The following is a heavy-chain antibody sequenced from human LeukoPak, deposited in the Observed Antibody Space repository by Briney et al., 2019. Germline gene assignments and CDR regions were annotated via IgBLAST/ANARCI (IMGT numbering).Heavy chain of an antibody. CDR1: GYTFTSYG. CDR3: ARGSFLNYYDSSPARQY. Sequence: ASVKVSCKASGYTFTSYGINWVRQATGQGLEWMGWMNPNSGNTGYAQKFQGRVTMTRNTSISTAYMELSSLRSEGTAVYYCARGSFLNYYDSSPARQYWGQGTLVTVSS. J-gene: IGHJ4*02. V-gene: IGHV1-8*02. D-gene: IGHD3-22*01. CDR2: MNPNSGNT.